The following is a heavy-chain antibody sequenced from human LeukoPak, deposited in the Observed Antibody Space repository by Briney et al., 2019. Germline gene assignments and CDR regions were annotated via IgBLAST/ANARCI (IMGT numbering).Heavy chain of an antibody. J-gene: IGHJ6*02. Sequence: KPSETLSLTCAVYGGSFSGYYRSWIRQPPGKGLEWIGEINHSGSTNYNPSLKSRVTISVDTSKNQFSLKLSSVTAADTAVYYCARGPSPYYYGMDVWGQGTTVTVSS. CDR3: ARGPSPYYYGMDV. V-gene: IGHV4-34*01. CDR2: INHSGST. CDR1: GGSFSGYY. D-gene: IGHD2-2*01.